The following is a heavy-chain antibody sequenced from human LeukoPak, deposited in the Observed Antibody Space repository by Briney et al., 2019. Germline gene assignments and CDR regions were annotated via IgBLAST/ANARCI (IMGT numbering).Heavy chain of an antibody. CDR1: GGSITSSN. Sequence: LSLTCAVSGGSITSSNWWSWVRQPPGKGLEWVGRIKIEGDSYTTEYAASVKGRFTISRDDSENSLFLQMNSLKTEDTAVYYCVRENWYRFDNWGQGTLVTVSS. V-gene: IGHV3-72*01. D-gene: IGHD1-14*01. J-gene: IGHJ4*02. CDR2: IKIEGDSYTT. CDR3: VRENWYRFDN.